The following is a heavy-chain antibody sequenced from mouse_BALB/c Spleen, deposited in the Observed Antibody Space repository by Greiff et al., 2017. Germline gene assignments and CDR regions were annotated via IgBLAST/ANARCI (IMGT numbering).Heavy chain of an antibody. J-gene: IGHJ1*01. V-gene: IGHV10-1*02. CDR3: VSQYYYGRYV. Sequence: EVKLVESGGGLVQPKGSLKLSCAASGFTFNTYAMNWVRQAPGKGLEWVARIRSKSNNYATYYADSVKDRFTISRDDSQSMLYLQMNNLKTEDTAMYYCVSQYYYGRYVWGAGTTVTVSS. CDR1: GFTFNTYA. CDR2: IRSKSNNYAT. D-gene: IGHD1-1*01.